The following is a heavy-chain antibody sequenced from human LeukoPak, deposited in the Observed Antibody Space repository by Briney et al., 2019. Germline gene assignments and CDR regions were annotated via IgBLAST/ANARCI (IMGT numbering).Heavy chain of an antibody. D-gene: IGHD2-21*02. V-gene: IGHV4-34*01. CDR2: INHSGST. J-gene: IGHJ4*02. Sequence: SETLSLTCAVYGGSFSGYYWSWIRQPPGKGLEWIGEINHSGSTNYNPSLKSRVTISVDTSKNQFSLKLSSVTAADTAVYYCARHPIVVVTVLYYFDYWGQGTLVTVSS. CDR1: GGSFSGYY. CDR3: ARHPIVVVTVLYYFDY.